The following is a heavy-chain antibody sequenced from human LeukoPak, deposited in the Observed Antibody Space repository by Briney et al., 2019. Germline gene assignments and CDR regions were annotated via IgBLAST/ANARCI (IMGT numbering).Heavy chain of an antibody. CDR3: AKMSGTFRPLDY. V-gene: IGHV3-23*01. Sequence: GGSLRLSCAASGFTFSSYWMNWVRQAPGKGLEWVSTTSGSGGSTYYADSVKGRFTISRDNSKNTLYLQMNSLRVEDTAVYYCAKMSGTFRPLDYWGQGTQVTVSS. J-gene: IGHJ4*02. D-gene: IGHD1-26*01. CDR2: TSGSGGST. CDR1: GFTFSSYW.